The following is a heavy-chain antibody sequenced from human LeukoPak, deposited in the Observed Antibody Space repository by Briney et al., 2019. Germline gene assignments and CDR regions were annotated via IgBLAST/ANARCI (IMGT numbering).Heavy chain of an antibody. V-gene: IGHV3-53*05. CDR3: AKDSGSYYVHRPFSGLEY. Sequence: GGSLRLSCAASGFTVSSNYMSWVRQAPGKGLEWVSVIYSGGSTYYADSVKGRFTISRDNSKNTLYLQMNSLRAEDTAVYYCAKDSGSYYVHRPFSGLEYWGQGTLVTVSS. D-gene: IGHD1-26*01. J-gene: IGHJ4*02. CDR2: IYSGGST. CDR1: GFTVSSNY.